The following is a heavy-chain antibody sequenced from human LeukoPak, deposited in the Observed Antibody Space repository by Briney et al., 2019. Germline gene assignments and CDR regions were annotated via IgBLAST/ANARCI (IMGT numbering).Heavy chain of an antibody. J-gene: IGHJ5*02. CDR3: ASLIAARLRWYGGWFDP. V-gene: IGHV4-39*07. Sequence: PSETLSLTCTVSGGSVSSTSYYWGWIRQPPGKGLEWIGSIYYSGTTYYNPSLKSRVTISVDTSKNQFSLKLSSVTAADTAVYYCASLIAARLRWYGGWFDPWGQGTLVTVSS. CDR2: IYYSGTT. D-gene: IGHD6-6*01. CDR1: GGSVSSTSYY.